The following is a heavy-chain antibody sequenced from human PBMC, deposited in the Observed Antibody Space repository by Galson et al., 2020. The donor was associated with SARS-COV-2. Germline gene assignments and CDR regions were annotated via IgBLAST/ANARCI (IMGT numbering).Heavy chain of an antibody. D-gene: IGHD3-22*01. J-gene: IGHJ4*02. V-gene: IGHV1-2*02. CDR2: INPNSGGT. CDR3: ARDRLYYDRSGSGAFCFGY. CDR1: GYTFTGYY. Sequence: ASVKVSCKASGYTFTGYYIHWVRQAPGQGLECIGWINPNSGGTNYAQKFRGRVTMTRDTSVTTAYMELSSLTSDDTAVYYCARDRLYYDRSGSGAFCFGYWGQGTLVTVSS.